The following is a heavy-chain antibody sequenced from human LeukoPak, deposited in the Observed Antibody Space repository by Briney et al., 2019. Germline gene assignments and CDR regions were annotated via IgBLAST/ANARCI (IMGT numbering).Heavy chain of an antibody. J-gene: IGHJ4*02. CDR2: STGAVE. D-gene: IGHD2-21*01. CDR3: ARGSDLASYNELEY. CDR1: GFTLSAFA. V-gene: IGHV3-23*01. Sequence: GGSLRLSCTASGFTLSAFAMSWVRQAPGKGLEWVSGSTGAVEYYASSVKGRFTVSRDESKNTLYLLMNSLGAEDTATYYCARGSDLASYNELEYWGQGTLVTVSS.